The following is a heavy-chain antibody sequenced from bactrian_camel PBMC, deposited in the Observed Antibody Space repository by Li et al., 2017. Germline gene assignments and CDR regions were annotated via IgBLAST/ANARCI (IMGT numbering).Heavy chain of an antibody. CDR1: GVTISSVY. J-gene: IGHJ4*01. CDR2: IISGPGIR. CDR3: ANDQVPTTN. V-gene: IGHV3S1*01. D-gene: IGHD3*01. Sequence: QVQLVESGGGSVHAGGSLSLSCAISGVTISSVYMAWFRQRPGKGLEWVSTIISGPGIRYYADSVKGRFTISRDNAKNTFDLLLTNLKTEDTAMYYCANDQVPTTNWGQGTQVTVS.